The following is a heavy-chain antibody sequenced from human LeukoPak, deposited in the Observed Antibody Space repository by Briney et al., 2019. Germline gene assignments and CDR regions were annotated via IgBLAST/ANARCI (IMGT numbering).Heavy chain of an antibody. CDR3: ARGRGIAAAMDY. CDR2: TYGGGTT. V-gene: IGHV3-53*01. Sequence: GGSLRLSCAASGFTLSRKYMSWGREAPGKGVEWVSVTYGGGTTYYADSLKCRFTISRDSSKNTLYLQMNSLRAEDTAVYYCARGRGIAAAMDYWGQGTLVTVSS. D-gene: IGHD6-13*01. J-gene: IGHJ4*02. CDR1: GFTLSRKY.